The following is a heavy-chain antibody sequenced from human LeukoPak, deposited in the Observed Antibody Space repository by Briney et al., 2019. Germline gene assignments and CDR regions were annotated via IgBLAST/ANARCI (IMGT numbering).Heavy chain of an antibody. D-gene: IGHD2/OR15-2a*01. CDR2: ISGSGDST. Sequence: GGSLRLSCAASGFTFNNYAMSWVRQAPGKGLEWVSAISGSGDSTYYADSVKGRFTISRDNSKNTLYLQMNSLRAEDTAVYYCARDQENILYGMDVWGQGTTVTVSS. J-gene: IGHJ6*02. V-gene: IGHV3-23*01. CDR1: GFTFNNYA. CDR3: ARDQENILYGMDV.